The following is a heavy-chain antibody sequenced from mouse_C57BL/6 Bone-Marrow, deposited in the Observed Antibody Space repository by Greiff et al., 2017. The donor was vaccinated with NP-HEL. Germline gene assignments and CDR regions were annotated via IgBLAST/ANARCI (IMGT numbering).Heavy chain of an antibody. CDR3: TNDGYYDWFAY. CDR2: IDPENGDT. D-gene: IGHD2-3*01. J-gene: IGHJ3*01. V-gene: IGHV14-4*01. CDR1: GFNIKDDY. Sequence: DVQLQESGAELVRPGASVKLSCTASGFNIKDDYMHWVKQRPEQGLEWIGWIDPENGDTEYASKFQGKATITADTSSNTAYLQLSSLTSEDTAVYYCTNDGYYDWFAYWGQVTLVTVSA.